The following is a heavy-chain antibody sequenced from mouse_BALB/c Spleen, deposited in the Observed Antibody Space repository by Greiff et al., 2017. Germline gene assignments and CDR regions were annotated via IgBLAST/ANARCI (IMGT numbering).Heavy chain of an antibody. CDR1: GFNIKDTY. CDR3: ARSRDDGYFDY. V-gene: IGHV14-3*02. Sequence: EVQLQQSGAELVKPGASVKLSCTASGFNIKDTYMHWVKQRPEQGLEWIGRIDPANGNTKYDPKFQGKATITADKSSSTAYMELSSLTSEDSAVYYCARSRDDGYFDYWGQGTTLTVSS. J-gene: IGHJ2*01. D-gene: IGHD2-3*01. CDR2: IDPANGNT.